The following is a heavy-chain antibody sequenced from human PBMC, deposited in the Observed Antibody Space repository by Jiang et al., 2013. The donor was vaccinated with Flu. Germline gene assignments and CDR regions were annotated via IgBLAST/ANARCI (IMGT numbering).Heavy chain of an antibody. CDR3: AREVDTAMVNWFDP. Sequence: SGGGLVQPGGSLRLSCAASGFTVSSNYMSWVRQAPGKGLEWVSVIYSGGSTYYADSVKGRFTISRDNSKNTLYLQMNSLRAEDTAVYYCAREVDTAMVNWFDPWGQGTLVTVSS. CDR2: IYSGGST. J-gene: IGHJ5*02. CDR1: GFTVSSNY. V-gene: IGHV3-66*01. D-gene: IGHD5-18*01.